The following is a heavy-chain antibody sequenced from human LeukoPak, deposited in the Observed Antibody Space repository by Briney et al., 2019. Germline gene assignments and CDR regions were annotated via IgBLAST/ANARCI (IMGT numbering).Heavy chain of an antibody. CDR2: IIPIFGTA. Sequence: SVKVSCKASGGTFSSYAISWVRQAPGQGLEWMGGIIPIFGTANYAQKFQGRVTITTDESTSTAYMELSSLRSEDTAVYYCARALAGYCSGTSCYNFQHWGQGTLVTVSS. D-gene: IGHD2-2*02. V-gene: IGHV1-69*05. CDR3: ARALAGYCSGTSCYNFQH. J-gene: IGHJ1*01. CDR1: GGTFSSYA.